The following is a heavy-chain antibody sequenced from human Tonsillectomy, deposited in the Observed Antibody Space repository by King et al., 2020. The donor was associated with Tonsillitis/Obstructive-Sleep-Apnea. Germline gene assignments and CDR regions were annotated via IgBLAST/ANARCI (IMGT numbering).Heavy chain of an antibody. CDR2: INPNSGGT. D-gene: IGHD5-12*01. CDR1: GYTFTGYY. J-gene: IGHJ4*02. CDR3: ARSRLNMVALGY. Sequence: VQLVESGAEVKKPGASVKVSCKASGYTFTGYYMHWVRQAPGQGLEWMGWINPNSGGTNYAQKFQGRVTMTRDTSISTGYMELGRLRSDDTAVYYCARSRLNMVALGYWGQGTLVTVSS. V-gene: IGHV1-2*02.